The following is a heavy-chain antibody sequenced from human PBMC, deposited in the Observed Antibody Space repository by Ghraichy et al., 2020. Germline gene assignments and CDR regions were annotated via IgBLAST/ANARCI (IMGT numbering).Heavy chain of an antibody. CDR2: INPNSGGT. CDR3: AREGDYDFWSGDYRGYYGMDV. V-gene: IGHV1-2*02. J-gene: IGHJ6*02. Sequence: ASVKVSCKASGYTFTGYYMHWVRQAPGQGLEWMGWINPNSGGTNYAQKFQGRVTMTRDTSISTAYMELSRLRSDDTAVYYCAREGDYDFWSGDYRGYYGMDVWGQGTTVTVSS. D-gene: IGHD3-3*01. CDR1: GYTFTGYY.